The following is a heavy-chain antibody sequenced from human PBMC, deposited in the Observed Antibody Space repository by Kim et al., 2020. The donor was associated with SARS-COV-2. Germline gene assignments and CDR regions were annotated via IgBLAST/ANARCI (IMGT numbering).Heavy chain of an antibody. CDR2: Q. CDR3: ARAREKSFDY. J-gene: IGHJ4*02. V-gene: IGHV3-33*01. Sequence: QNSADSVRGRFTISRDNSKNTVDLQMNSLRVEDTAVYYCARAREKSFDYWGQGTLVTVSS.